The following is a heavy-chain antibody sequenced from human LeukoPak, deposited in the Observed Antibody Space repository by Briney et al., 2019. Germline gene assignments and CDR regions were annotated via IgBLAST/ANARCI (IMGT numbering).Heavy chain of an antibody. V-gene: IGHV3-23*01. CDR2: ISGSGGST. J-gene: IGHJ4*01. Sequence: PGGSLRLSCAASGFTFSSYAMSWVRQAPGKGLEWVSAISGSGGSTYYADTVKGRFTISRDNSKNTLYLQMNSLRAEDTAVYYCAKDPSGATEFDYWGHGTLVTVSS. CDR3: AKDPSGATEFDY. D-gene: IGHD1-26*01. CDR1: GFTFSSYA.